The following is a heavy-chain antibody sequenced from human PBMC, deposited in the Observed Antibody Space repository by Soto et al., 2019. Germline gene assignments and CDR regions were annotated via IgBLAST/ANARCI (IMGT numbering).Heavy chain of an antibody. D-gene: IGHD2-8*02. V-gene: IGHV1-69*06. Sequence: QVQLVQSGAEVKKPGSSLKVSCKASGDTVSNYSISWVRQVPGQGLEWLGGIIPLFGTTHYAQRYEDRDTPTADTSTATAYMGLRSLTSEDTAIFYCAGDSFLYCTGDRCFRDFHPWGQGTLVTVSS. CDR1: GDTVSNYS. CDR3: AGDSFLYCTGDRCFRDFHP. J-gene: IGHJ5*02. CDR2: IIPLFGTT.